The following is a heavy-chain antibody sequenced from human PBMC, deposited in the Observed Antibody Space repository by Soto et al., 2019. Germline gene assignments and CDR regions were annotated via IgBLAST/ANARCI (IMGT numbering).Heavy chain of an antibody. J-gene: IGHJ6*02. CDR1: GYTFTTYA. CDR2: INAGNGNT. D-gene: IGHD2-2*01. Sequence: VKVSCKASGYTFTTYAMHWVRQAPGERLEWMGWINAGNGNTKYSQKFQGRVTITRDTSASTAYMELSSLRSEDTAVYYCAREAIVLVPADNYYYYYGMDVWGQGTTVTVSS. CDR3: AREAIVLVPADNYYYYYGMDV. V-gene: IGHV1-3*01.